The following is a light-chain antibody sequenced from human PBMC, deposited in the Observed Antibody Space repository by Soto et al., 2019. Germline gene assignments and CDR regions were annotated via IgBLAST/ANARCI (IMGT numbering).Light chain of an antibody. CDR1: QSVSSN. J-gene: IGKJ5*01. CDR2: GAS. CDR3: QQCGSSPIT. V-gene: IGKV3-20*01. Sequence: EIVLTQSPATLSSFPGDRATLSCRASQSVSSNLAWYQQKPGQAPRLLIYGASSRATGIPDRFSGSGSGTDFTLTISRLEPEDFAVYYCQQCGSSPITFGQGTRLEIK.